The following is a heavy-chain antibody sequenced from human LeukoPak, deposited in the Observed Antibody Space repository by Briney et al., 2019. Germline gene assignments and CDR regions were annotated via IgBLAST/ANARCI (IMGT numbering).Heavy chain of an antibody. Sequence: GGSLRLSCAASGFTFSSYGMHWVRQAPGKGLEWVAVIWYDGSNKYYADSVKGRFTISRDNSKNTLYLQMNSLRAEDTAVYYCAREPRPTESYGIDVWGKGTTVTVSS. J-gene: IGHJ6*04. CDR1: GFTFSSYG. V-gene: IGHV3-33*01. D-gene: IGHD2-21*02. CDR2: IWYDGSNK. CDR3: AREPRPTESYGIDV.